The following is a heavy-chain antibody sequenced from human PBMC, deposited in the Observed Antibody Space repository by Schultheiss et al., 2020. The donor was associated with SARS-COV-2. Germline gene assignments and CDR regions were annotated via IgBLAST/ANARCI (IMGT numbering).Heavy chain of an antibody. CDR2: ISYDGSNK. CDR3: ARAGWFREGFDY. V-gene: IGHV3-30*03. D-gene: IGHD3-10*01. J-gene: IGHJ4*02. CDR1: GFTFSSYS. Sequence: GGSLRLSCAASGFTFSSYSMTWVRQAPGKGLEWVAVISYDGSNKYYADSVKGRFTISRDNSKNTLYLQMNSLRAEDTAVYYCARAGWFREGFDYWGQGTLVTVSS.